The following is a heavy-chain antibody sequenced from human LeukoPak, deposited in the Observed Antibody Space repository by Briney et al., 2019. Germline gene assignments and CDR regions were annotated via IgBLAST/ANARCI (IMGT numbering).Heavy chain of an antibody. Sequence: AETLSLTCTVSGDSISSHFCSWIRQPPGKGLEWIGHIFYTGNAIYNPSPKSRVTISINTTKNHFSVKLSSVTTADTAAYFCARAVRGCAYYSPYYYYYMDVWGRGTTVTVSS. CDR3: ARAVRGCAYYSPYYYYYMDV. CDR2: IFYTGNA. V-gene: IGHV4-59*11. D-gene: IGHD3-3*01. CDR1: GDSISSHF. J-gene: IGHJ6*03.